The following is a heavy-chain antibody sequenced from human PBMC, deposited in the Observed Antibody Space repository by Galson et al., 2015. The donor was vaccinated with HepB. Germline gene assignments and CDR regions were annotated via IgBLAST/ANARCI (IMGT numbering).Heavy chain of an antibody. CDR2: ISYDGSNK. D-gene: IGHD6-6*01. CDR1: GFTFSSYG. J-gene: IGHJ6*02. Sequence: SLRLSCAASGFTFSSYGMHWVRQAPGKGLEWVAVISYDGSNKYYADSVKGRFTISRDNSKNTLYLQMNSLRAEDTAVYYCAKDLVYSSSSGGHYYYGMDVWGQGTTVTVSS. CDR3: AKDLVYSSSSGGHYYYGMDV. V-gene: IGHV3-30*18.